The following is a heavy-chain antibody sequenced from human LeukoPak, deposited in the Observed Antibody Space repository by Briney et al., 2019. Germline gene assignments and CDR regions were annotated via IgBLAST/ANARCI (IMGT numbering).Heavy chain of an antibody. Sequence: PSETLSLTCTVSGGSISSGNYYWSWIRLPAGKGLEWIGRIYASGITKYNPSLKSRVTISVDTSKNQFSLNLSSVTAADTAVYYCARIRWIGPRGPIDYWGQGTLVTVSS. CDR3: ARIRWIGPRGPIDY. V-gene: IGHV4-61*02. D-gene: IGHD4-23*01. J-gene: IGHJ4*02. CDR1: GGSISSGNYY. CDR2: IYASGIT.